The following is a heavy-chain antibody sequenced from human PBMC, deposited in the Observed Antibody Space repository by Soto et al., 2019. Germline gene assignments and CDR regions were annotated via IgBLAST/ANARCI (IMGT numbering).Heavy chain of an antibody. J-gene: IGHJ4*02. V-gene: IGHV1-46*03. CDR2: INPSGGST. CDR3: ARDGGIAAAGKEDFDY. Sequence: QVQLVQSGAEVKKPGASVKVSCKASGYTFTSYYMHWVRQAPGQGLEWMGIINPSGGSTSYAQKFQGRVTMTRDTSTSTVYMALSSLRSEDKAVYYCARDGGIAAAGKEDFDYWGQGTLVTVSS. CDR1: GYTFTSYY. D-gene: IGHD6-13*01.